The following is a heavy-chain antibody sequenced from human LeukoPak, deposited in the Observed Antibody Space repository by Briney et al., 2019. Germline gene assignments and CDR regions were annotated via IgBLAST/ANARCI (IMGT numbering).Heavy chain of an antibody. Sequence: GGSLRLSCAASGFTFSDYYMSWIRQAPGKGLEWVSDLYSGGNTYYADSVKGRFTISRDNSKNTLYLQLNSLRAEDTAVYYCARPMAGFGAFDIWGQGTMVTVSS. D-gene: IGHD3-3*01. CDR1: GFTFSDYY. J-gene: IGHJ3*02. CDR3: ARPMAGFGAFDI. CDR2: LYSGGNT. V-gene: IGHV3-53*01.